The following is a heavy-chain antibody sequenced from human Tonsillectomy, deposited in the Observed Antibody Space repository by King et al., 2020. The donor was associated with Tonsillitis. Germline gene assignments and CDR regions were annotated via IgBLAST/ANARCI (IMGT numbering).Heavy chain of an antibody. J-gene: IGHJ4*02. CDR2: ISYDGSTN. D-gene: IGHD1-1*01. CDR1: GFTFNSYG. Sequence: VQLVESGGGVVQPGRSLRLSCAASGFTFNSYGMHWVRQAPGKGLEWVAVISYDGSTNYYADSVKGRFTISRDNSKNTLCLQMNSLSVEDTAVYYCAREERVWKTTYFDYWGQGTLVTVSS. CDR3: AREERVWKTTYFDY. V-gene: IGHV3-30*03.